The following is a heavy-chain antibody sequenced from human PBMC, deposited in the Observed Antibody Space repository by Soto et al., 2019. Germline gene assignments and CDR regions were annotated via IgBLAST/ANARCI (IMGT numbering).Heavy chain of an antibody. CDR3: ARDYCGGDCYNFPFYYYYGMDV. J-gene: IGHJ6*02. D-gene: IGHD2-21*02. V-gene: IGHV3-30-3*01. CDR2: ISYDGSNK. Sequence: PGGSLRLSCAASGFTFSSYAMHWVRQAPGKGLEWVAVISYDGSNKYYADSVKGRFTISRDNSKNTLYLQMNSLRAEDTAVYYCARDYCGGDCYNFPFYYYYGMDVWGQGTTVTVSS. CDR1: GFTFSSYA.